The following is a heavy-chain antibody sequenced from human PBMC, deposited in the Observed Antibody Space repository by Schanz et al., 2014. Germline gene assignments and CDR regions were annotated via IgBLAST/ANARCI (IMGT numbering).Heavy chain of an antibody. CDR2: ISGSGVTI. CDR1: GFTFISYD. CDR3: ARDGDFDY. V-gene: IGHV3-NL1*01. Sequence: QAQLVESGGGVVQPGRSLRLSCVASGFTFISYDIHWVRQTPGKGLEWVSVISGSGVTIYYADSVKGRFTISRDNSKNTLYLQMSSLRAEDTAVYYCARDGDFDYWGQGTLITVSS. J-gene: IGHJ4*02.